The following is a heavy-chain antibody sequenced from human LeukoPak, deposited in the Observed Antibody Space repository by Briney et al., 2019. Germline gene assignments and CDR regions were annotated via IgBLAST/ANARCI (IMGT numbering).Heavy chain of an antibody. Sequence: GGSLRLSCVASGFTFSSHGMHWVRQAPGRGLEWVAFIRYDGSNKYYADSVKGRFTISRDNSKNTVYLQMNSLRAEDTAVYYCAKERHFWDTRSGMDVWGQGTTVTVSS. CDR2: IRYDGSNK. D-gene: IGHD3-3*02. V-gene: IGHV3-30*02. CDR1: GFTFSSHG. J-gene: IGHJ6*02. CDR3: AKERHFWDTRSGMDV.